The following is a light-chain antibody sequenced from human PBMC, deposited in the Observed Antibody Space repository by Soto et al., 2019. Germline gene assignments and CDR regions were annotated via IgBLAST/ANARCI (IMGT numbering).Light chain of an antibody. J-gene: IGKJ1*01. V-gene: IGKV3-20*01. Sequence: EIVLTQSPGTLSLSPGEGATLSCRASQSVSTNFFAWYQQKPGQAPRLLIYGASTRATGIPDRFSGSGSGTDFTLTISRLEPEDFAVYYCQQHGRTSWTFGQGTKVDIK. CDR2: GAS. CDR1: QSVSTNF. CDR3: QQHGRTSWT.